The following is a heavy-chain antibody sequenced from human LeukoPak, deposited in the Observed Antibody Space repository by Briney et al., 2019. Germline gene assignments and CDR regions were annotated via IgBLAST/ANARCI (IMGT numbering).Heavy chain of an antibody. J-gene: IGHJ4*02. V-gene: IGHV1-2*06. Sequence: ASVKVSCKASGYTFTGYYMHWVRQAPGQGLEWMGRINPNSGGTNYAQKFQGRVTMTRDTSISTAYMELGRLRSDDTAVYYCARVYYDFWSGASPLDYWGQGTLVTVSS. D-gene: IGHD3-3*01. CDR1: GYTFTGYY. CDR3: ARVYYDFWSGASPLDY. CDR2: INPNSGGT.